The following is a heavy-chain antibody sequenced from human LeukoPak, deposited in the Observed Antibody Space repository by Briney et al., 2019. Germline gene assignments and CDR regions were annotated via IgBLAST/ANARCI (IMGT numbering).Heavy chain of an antibody. J-gene: IGHJ3*02. D-gene: IGHD3-3*01. CDR3: AKDVGSGYLSDAFDI. V-gene: IGHV3-30*02. Sequence: GGSLRLSCATSGFTFSRSAMHWVRQAPGKGLEWVAFIGHDGSNKNYADSVQGRFTISRDNSKNTLYLQMNSLRAEDTAVYHCAKDVGSGYLSDAFDIWGQGTMVTVSS. CDR2: IGHDGSNK. CDR1: GFTFSRSA.